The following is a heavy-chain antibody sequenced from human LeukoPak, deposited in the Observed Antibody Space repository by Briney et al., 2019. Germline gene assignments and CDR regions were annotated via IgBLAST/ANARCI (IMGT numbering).Heavy chain of an antibody. CDR3: ARYRGASGYHFDY. J-gene: IGHJ4*02. CDR2: IYRSGST. Sequence: PSETLSLTCAVSGGSISSSNWWSWVRPPPGKGLEWIGEIYRSGSTNYNPSLKSRVTISVDKSKNQFSLKLSSVTAADTAMYYCARYRGASGYHFDYWGQGTLVTVFS. CDR1: GGSISSSNW. D-gene: IGHD5-12*01. V-gene: IGHV4-4*02.